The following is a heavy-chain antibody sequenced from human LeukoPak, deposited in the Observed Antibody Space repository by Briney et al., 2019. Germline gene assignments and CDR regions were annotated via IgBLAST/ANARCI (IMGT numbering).Heavy chain of an antibody. D-gene: IGHD2-21*02. V-gene: IGHV4-34*01. CDR2: INHSGST. CDR1: GGSFSGYY. CDR3: ASYTYCGGDCYSYWFDP. J-gene: IGHJ5*02. Sequence: PSETLSLTCAVYGGSFSGYYWSWIRQPPGKGLEWIGEINHSGSTNYNPSLKSRVTISVDTSKNQFSLKLSSVTAADTAVYYCASYTYCGGDCYSYWFDPWGQGTLVTVSS.